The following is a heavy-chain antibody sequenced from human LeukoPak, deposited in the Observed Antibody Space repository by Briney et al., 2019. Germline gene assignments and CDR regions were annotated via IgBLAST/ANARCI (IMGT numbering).Heavy chain of an antibody. J-gene: IGHJ4*02. D-gene: IGHD4-23*01. CDR2: FDPEDGET. Sequence: ASVKVSCKVSGYTLTELSMHWVRQAPGKGLEWMGGFDPEDGETIYAQKFQGRVTMTEDTSTDTAYMELSSLRSEDTAVYYCATWARTAVVTIVEYYFDYWGQGTLVTVSS. CDR3: ATWARTAVVTIVEYYFDY. V-gene: IGHV1-24*01. CDR1: GYTLTELS.